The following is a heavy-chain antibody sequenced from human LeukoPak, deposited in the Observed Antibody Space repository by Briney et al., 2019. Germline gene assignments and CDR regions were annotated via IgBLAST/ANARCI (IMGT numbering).Heavy chain of an antibody. CDR3: ARELTYYDFWSGYWISYYMDV. V-gene: IGHV4-59*12. J-gene: IGHJ6*03. CDR2: IYYSGST. CDR1: GGSISSYY. Sequence: PSETLSLTCTVSGGSISSYYWSWIRQPPGKGLEWIGYIYYSGSTNYNPSLKSRVTMSVDTSKNQFSLKLSSVTAADTAVYYCARELTYYDFWSGYWISYYMDVWGKGTTVTVSS. D-gene: IGHD3-3*01.